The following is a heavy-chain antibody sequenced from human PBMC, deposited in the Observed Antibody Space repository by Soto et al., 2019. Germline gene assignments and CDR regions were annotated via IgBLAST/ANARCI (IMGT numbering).Heavy chain of an antibody. CDR3: TTYHYYGSGKGLYLYFHY. CDR1: GFTFSNAW. V-gene: IGHV3-15*01. Sequence: LRLSCAASGFTFSNAWMSWVRQAPEKGLEWVGLIKSETDGGTTDYAAPVKGRFTISRDDSKNTLYLQMNSLKTEDTAVYYCTTYHYYGSGKGLYLYFHYWGQGTLVNVS. J-gene: IGHJ4*02. D-gene: IGHD3-10*01. CDR2: IKSETDGGTT.